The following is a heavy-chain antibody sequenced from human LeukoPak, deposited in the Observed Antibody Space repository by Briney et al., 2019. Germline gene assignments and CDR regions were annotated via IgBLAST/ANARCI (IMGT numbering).Heavy chain of an antibody. V-gene: IGHV4-4*02. D-gene: IGHD4-17*01. CDR2: IYHSGST. CDR3: ARALTTVTQYYFDY. J-gene: IGHJ4*02. Sequence: PSGTLSLTCAVSGGSISRSNWWSWVRQPPGKGLEWIGEIYHSGSTNYNPSLKSRVNISVDKPKNQFSLKLSSVTAADTAVYYCARALTTVTQYYFDYWGQGTLVTVSS. CDR1: GGSISRSNW.